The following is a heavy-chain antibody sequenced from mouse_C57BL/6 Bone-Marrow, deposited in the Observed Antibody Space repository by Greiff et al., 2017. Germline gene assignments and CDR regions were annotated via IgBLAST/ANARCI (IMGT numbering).Heavy chain of an antibody. V-gene: IGHV10-1*01. Sequence: EVQRVESGGGLVQPKGSLKLSCAASGFSFNTYAMNWVRQAPGKGLEWVARIRSKSNNYATYYADSVKDRFTISRDDSESMLYLQMNNLKTEDTAMYYCVRRGDYDYEAWFAYWGQGTLVTVSA. J-gene: IGHJ3*01. CDR2: IRSKSNNYAT. CDR1: GFSFNTYA. D-gene: IGHD2-4*01. CDR3: VRRGDYDYEAWFAY.